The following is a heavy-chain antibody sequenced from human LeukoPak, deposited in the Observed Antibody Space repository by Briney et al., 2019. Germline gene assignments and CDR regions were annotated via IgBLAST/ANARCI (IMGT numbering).Heavy chain of an antibody. CDR2: ISSSSSYI. CDR3: AKDRITGTTDWFDP. V-gene: IGHV3-21*04. CDR1: GFTFSSYS. Sequence: GGSLRLSCAASGFTFSSYSMNWVRQAPGKGLEWVSSISSSSSYIYYADSVKGRFTISRDNSKNTLYLQMNSLGAEDTAVYYCAKDRITGTTDWFDPWGQGTLVTVSS. J-gene: IGHJ5*02. D-gene: IGHD1-20*01.